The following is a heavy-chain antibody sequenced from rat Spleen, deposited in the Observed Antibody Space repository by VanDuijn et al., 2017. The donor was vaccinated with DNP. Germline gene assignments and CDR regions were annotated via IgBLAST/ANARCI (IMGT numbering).Heavy chain of an antibody. CDR1: GFTFSNYG. J-gene: IGHJ4*01. CDR2: ITNSGGSI. CDR3: TTGAGSP. D-gene: IGHD1-4*01. V-gene: IGHV5S13*01. Sequence: EVQLVESGGGFVQPGRSLKLSCAASGFTFSNYGMAWVRQAPTKGLEWVASITNSGGSIYYRDSLKGRITISRDNAKSTQYLQMDSLRSEDTATYYCTTGAGSPWGQGTSVTVSS.